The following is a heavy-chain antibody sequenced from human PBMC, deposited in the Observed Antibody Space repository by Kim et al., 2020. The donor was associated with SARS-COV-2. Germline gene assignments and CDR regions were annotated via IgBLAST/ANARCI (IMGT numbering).Heavy chain of an antibody. CDR3: ARWGGYGPFDY. Sequence: SETLSLTCSVSGGSISNYNWNWIRQPPGKGLEWIGYFYHTGSTKYNPSLKSRVTISVDTSKNQVSLKLTSVTAADTAVYYCARWGGYGPFDYWGQGTLVT. CDR2: FYHTGST. D-gene: IGHD3-16*01. J-gene: IGHJ4*02. CDR1: GGSISNYN. V-gene: IGHV4-59*12.